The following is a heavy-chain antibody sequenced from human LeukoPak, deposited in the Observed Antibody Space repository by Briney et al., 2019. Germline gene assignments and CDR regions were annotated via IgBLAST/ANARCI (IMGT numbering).Heavy chain of an antibody. V-gene: IGHV3-23*01. CDR3: AKEVYYYGSGSPFDY. J-gene: IGHJ4*02. CDR2: LTSSDDST. D-gene: IGHD3-10*01. Sequence: GRSLRLSCAASGVTFSSYAMSWVRRAPGQGLDWVSALTSSDDSTYYADSVKGRFTISRDNSKTTLYLQVNSLRGEDTAVYYFAKEVYYYGSGSPFDYWGQGTPVTVSS. CDR1: GVTFSSYA.